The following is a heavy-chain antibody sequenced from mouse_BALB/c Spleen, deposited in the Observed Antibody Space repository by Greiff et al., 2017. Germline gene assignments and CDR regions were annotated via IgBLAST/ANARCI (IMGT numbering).Heavy chain of an antibody. CDR1: GFSLTSYG. CDR2: IWAGGST. D-gene: IGHD2-1*01. CDR3: ARDYGKGAMDY. J-gene: IGHJ4*01. Sequence: VKLMESGPGLVAPSQSLSITCTVSGFSLTSYGVHWVRQPPGKGLEWLGVIWAGGSTNYNSALMSRLSISKDNSKSQVFLKMNSLQTDDTAMYYCARDYGKGAMDYWGQGTSVTVSS. V-gene: IGHV2-9*02.